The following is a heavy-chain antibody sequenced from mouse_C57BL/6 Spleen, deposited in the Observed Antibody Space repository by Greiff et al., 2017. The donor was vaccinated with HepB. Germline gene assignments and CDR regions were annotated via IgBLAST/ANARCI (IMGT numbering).Heavy chain of an antibody. CDR2: IWTGGGT. CDR1: GFSLTSYA. J-gene: IGHJ4*01. Sequence: QVQLKESGPGLVAPSQSLSITCTVSGFSLTSYAISWVRQPPGKGLEWLGVIWTGGGTNYNSALKSRLSISKDNSKSQVFLKMNSLQTDDTARYYCARMGEIGMRLRRNYAMDYWGQGTSVTVSS. D-gene: IGHD2-4*01. V-gene: IGHV2-9-1*01. CDR3: ARMGEIGMRLRRNYAMDY.